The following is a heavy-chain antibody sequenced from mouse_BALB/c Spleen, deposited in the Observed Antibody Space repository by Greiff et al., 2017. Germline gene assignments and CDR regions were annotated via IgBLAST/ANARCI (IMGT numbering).Heavy chain of an antibody. D-gene: IGHD1-1*01. Sequence: EVKLVESGGDLVKPGGSLKLSCAASGFTFSSYGMSWVRQTPDKRLEWVATISSGGSYTYYPDSVKGRFTISRDNAKNTLYLQMSSLKSEDTAMYYCARHQITTVEGAWFAYWGQGTLVTVSA. CDR2: ISSGGSYT. CDR1: GFTFSSYG. J-gene: IGHJ3*01. CDR3: ARHQITTVEGAWFAY. V-gene: IGHV5-6*02.